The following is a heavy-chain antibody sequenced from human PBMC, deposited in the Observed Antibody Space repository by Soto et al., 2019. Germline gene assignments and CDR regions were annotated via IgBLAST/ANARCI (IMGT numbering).Heavy chain of an antibody. CDR1: GFTFRNYG. J-gene: IGHJ3*02. Sequence: QVQLVESGGGVVQPGRSLRLSCAASGFTFRNYGMHWVRQAPGKGLEWVAVIIFDGSNEYYADSVKGRFTISRDNYKNTLYQQMNNLRVDDTAVYYCARDWREGYDNEAFDIWGEGTMVTVSS. V-gene: IGHV3-33*01. CDR3: ARDWREGYDNEAFDI. CDR2: IIFDGSNE. D-gene: IGHD5-18*01.